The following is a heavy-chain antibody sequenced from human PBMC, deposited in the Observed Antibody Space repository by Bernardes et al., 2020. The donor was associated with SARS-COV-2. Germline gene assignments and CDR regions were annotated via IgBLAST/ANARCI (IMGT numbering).Heavy chain of an antibody. CDR1: GFTFSTYT. V-gene: IGHV3-21*01. Sequence: GGSLRLSCAASGFTFSTYTMNWVRQAPGKGLEWVSSISSSSSYIYYADSVKGRFTISRDNAKNSLYLQMNSLRAEDTAVYYCARDLTATVTTHWFDPWGQGTLVTVSS. CDR2: ISSSSSYI. D-gene: IGHD4-17*01. CDR3: ARDLTATVTTHWFDP. J-gene: IGHJ5*02.